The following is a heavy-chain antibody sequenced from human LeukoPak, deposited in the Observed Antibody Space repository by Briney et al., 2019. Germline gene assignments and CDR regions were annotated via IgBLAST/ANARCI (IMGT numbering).Heavy chain of an antibody. V-gene: IGHV1-69*05. CDR2: IIPIFGTA. J-gene: IGHJ4*02. D-gene: IGHD2-2*01. CDR1: GGAFSSYA. CDR3: ARVPGRHCSSTSCYA. Sequence: SVKVSCKASGGAFSSYAISWVRQAPGQGLEWMGGIIPIFGTANYAQKFQGRVTITTDESTSTAYMELSSLRSEDTAVYYCARVPGRHCSSTSCYAWGQGTLVTVSS.